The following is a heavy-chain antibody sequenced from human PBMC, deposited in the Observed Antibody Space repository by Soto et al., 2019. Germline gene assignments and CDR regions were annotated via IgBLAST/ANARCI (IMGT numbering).Heavy chain of an antibody. CDR3: ARPAVVAAMDWGMDV. CDR1: GGSISSYY. CDR2: IYYSGST. D-gene: IGHD2-15*01. V-gene: IGHV4-59*08. J-gene: IGHJ6*03. Sequence: PSETLSLTCTVSGGSISSYYWSWIRQPPGKGLEWIGYIYYSGSTNYNPSLKSRVTISVDTSKNQFSLKLSSVTAADTAVYYCARPAVVAAMDWGMDVWGKGTKVTVSS.